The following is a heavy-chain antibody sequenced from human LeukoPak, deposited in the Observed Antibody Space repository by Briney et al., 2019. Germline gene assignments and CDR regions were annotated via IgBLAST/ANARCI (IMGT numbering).Heavy chain of an antibody. D-gene: IGHD1-26*01. CDR2: ISNDGSRK. V-gene: IGHV3-30*03. CDR1: GFTFSRHG. J-gene: IGHJ4*02. CDR3: ARVGKSDRHY. Sequence: GRSLRLSCAPSGFTFSRHGMHWVRQAPGKGLEWVAIISNDGSRKYYAHSVEGRFTISRDNSKNTLYLQMDSLRAEDTAVYYCARVGKSDRHYWGQGTLVTVSS.